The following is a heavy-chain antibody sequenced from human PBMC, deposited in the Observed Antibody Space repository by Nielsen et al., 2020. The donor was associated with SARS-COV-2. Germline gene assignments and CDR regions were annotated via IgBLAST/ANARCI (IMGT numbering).Heavy chain of an antibody. Sequence: GESLKISCAASGFTFSSYGMSWVRQAPGKGLEWVAVIWYDGSNKYYADSVKGRFTISRDNSKNTLYLQMNSLRAEDTAVYYCARGGEWLRFGDAFDIWGQGTMVTVSS. D-gene: IGHD5-12*01. CDR3: ARGGEWLRFGDAFDI. CDR1: GFTFSSYG. CDR2: IWYDGSNK. V-gene: IGHV3-33*08. J-gene: IGHJ3*02.